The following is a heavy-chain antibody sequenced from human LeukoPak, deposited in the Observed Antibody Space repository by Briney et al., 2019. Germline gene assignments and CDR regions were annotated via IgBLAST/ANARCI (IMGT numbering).Heavy chain of an antibody. Sequence: GGSLRLSCAASGFIFSSYWMSWVRQAPGKGLEWVANIKQDGSEKYYVDSVKGRFTISRNNAKNSLYLQMNSLRAEDTAVYYCAREGTVVRGFDYWGQGTLVTVSS. V-gene: IGHV3-7*01. D-gene: IGHD4-23*01. J-gene: IGHJ4*02. CDR1: GFIFSSYW. CDR2: IKQDGSEK. CDR3: AREGTVVRGFDY.